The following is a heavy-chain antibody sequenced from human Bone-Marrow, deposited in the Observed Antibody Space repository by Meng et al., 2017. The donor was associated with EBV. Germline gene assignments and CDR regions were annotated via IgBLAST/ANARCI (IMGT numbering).Heavy chain of an antibody. CDR3: ASESGRGYTPDY. CDR1: GYTFTGYY. V-gene: IGHV1-69*01. Sequence: QVQLVQFGAEVKTPAASVKVSCKASGYTFTGYYMHWVRQAPGQGLEWLGGFLPTLGAPNYAQKFHGRVTITADESTSTHYMDLSSLRSDDTAVYYCASESGRGYTPDYWGQGTLVTVSS. CDR2: FLPTLGAP. D-gene: IGHD3-10*01. J-gene: IGHJ4*02.